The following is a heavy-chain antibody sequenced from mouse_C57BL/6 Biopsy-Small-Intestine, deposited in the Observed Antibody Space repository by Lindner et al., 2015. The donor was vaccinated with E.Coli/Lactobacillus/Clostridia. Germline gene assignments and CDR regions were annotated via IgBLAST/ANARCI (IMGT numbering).Heavy chain of an antibody. Sequence: VQLQESGPELLKPGASVKISCKASGYAFSSSWMNWVKQRPGKGLEWIGRIYPGDGDTNYNGKFKGKATLTADKSSSTAYMQLSSLTSEDSAVYFCARYPYFYGSSGNYALDYWGQGTSVTVSS. J-gene: IGHJ4*01. CDR2: IYPGDGDT. D-gene: IGHD1-1*01. V-gene: IGHV1-82*01. CDR3: ARYPYFYGSSGNYALDY. CDR1: GYAFSSSW.